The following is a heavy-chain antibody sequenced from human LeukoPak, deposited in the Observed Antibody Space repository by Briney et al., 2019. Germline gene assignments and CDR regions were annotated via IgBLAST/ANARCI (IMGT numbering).Heavy chain of an antibody. CDR3: ARLIAAAGGGLDY. Sequence: ASVKVSCKASGGTFSDYGISWVRQAPGQGLEYMGRIVLLLGVANYAQKFQGRVTVTRDTSASTAYMELSSLRSEDTAVYYCARLIAAAGGGLDYWGQGTLVTVSS. D-gene: IGHD6-13*01. CDR2: IVLLLGVA. CDR1: GGTFSDYG. V-gene: IGHV1-69*04. J-gene: IGHJ4*02.